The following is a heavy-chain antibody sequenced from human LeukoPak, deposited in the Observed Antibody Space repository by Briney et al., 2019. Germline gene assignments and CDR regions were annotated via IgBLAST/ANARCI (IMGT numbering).Heavy chain of an antibody. CDR1: GFTFSRYG. J-gene: IGHJ4*02. V-gene: IGHV3-30*03. Sequence: GGSLRLSCAASGFTFSRYGMHWVRQAPGTGLEWVAVISYDGSNKYYADSVKGRHTISRDNSKNTLYLQMSTLTAEDTAVYYCARGYSTGWYYFDSWGQGTLVTVSS. CDR3: ARGYSTGWYYFDS. CDR2: ISYDGSNK. D-gene: IGHD6-19*01.